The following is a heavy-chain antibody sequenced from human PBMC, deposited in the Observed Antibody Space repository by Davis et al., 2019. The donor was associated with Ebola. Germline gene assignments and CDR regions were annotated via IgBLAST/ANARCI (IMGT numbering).Heavy chain of an antibody. CDR2: INHSGGT. V-gene: IGHV4-34*10. CDR3: VTYGPDHLFNY. D-gene: IGHD1-14*01. CDR1: GVSFSDSY. J-gene: IGHJ4*02. Sequence: MPSETLSLTCSVFGVSFSDSYYSWIRQPPGEGLEWIGEINHSGGTNFNPSLKSRLSMPVDTSKHHFSLTLSSVTAADTAVYYCVTYGPDHLFNYWGQGTLVTVSS.